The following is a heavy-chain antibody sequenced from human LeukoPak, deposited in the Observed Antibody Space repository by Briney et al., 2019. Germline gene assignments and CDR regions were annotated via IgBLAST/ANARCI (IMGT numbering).Heavy chain of an antibody. D-gene: IGHD6-6*01. J-gene: IGHJ4*02. CDR3: ARSLKEYSSDGDY. CDR2: INHSGST. Sequence: SETLSLTCAVYGGSFSGYYWSWIRQPPGKGLEWIGEINHSGSTNYNPSLKSRATISVGTSKNQFSLKLSSVTAADTAVYYCARSLKEYSSDGDYWGQGTLVTVSS. V-gene: IGHV4-34*01. CDR1: GGSFSGYY.